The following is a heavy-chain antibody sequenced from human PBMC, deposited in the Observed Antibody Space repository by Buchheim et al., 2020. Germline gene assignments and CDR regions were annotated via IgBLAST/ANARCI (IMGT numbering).Heavy chain of an antibody. CDR3: GRDVLQWELLRGLDY. CDR1: GYTFINYY. V-gene: IGHV1-46*01. CDR2: INPSGGST. D-gene: IGHD1-26*01. J-gene: IGHJ4*02. Sequence: QVQLVQSGAEVKKPGASVKISCKASGYTFINYYMHWVRQAPGQGLEWMGIINPSGGSTTYAQKFQGRVTMTRDTSTNTVYMELSSLRSEDMAVYYCGRDVLQWELLRGLDYWGQGTL.